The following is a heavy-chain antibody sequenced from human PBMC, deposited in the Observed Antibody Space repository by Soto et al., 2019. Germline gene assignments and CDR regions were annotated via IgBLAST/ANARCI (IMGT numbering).Heavy chain of an antibody. J-gene: IGHJ6*03. CDR2: ISWNSGQL. CDR1: GFNFENYA. D-gene: IGHD4-17*01. Sequence: EVLLVESGGGLVQPARPLRLSCEASGFNFENYAMHWVRQAPGKGLERVSAISWNSGQLDYAGSVRGRFTISRDNGKSSLYLEMNRLRPDDTALYFCAKDKSTGEYSYYRYMDVWGRGTTVIVSS. CDR3: AKDKSTGEYSYYRYMDV. V-gene: IGHV3-9*01.